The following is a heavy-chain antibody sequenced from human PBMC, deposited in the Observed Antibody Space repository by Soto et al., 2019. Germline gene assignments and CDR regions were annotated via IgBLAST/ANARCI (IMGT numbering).Heavy chain of an antibody. V-gene: IGHV5-51*01. Sequence: GESLKISCQASGYNFFNYWIGWVRQVPGKGLEWMGIVYPDDSDTRYSPSFQGQVIISADKSINAAYLQWNSLKASDSAIYYCARGGRGTWVYHHNMDVWGQGTTVTVSS. CDR2: VYPDDSDT. CDR1: GYNFFNYW. J-gene: IGHJ6*02. CDR3: ARGGRGTWVYHHNMDV. D-gene: IGHD1-1*01.